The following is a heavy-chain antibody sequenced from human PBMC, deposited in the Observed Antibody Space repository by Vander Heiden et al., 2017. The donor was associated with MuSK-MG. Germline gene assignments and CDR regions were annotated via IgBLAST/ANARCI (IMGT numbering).Heavy chain of an antibody. V-gene: IGHV4-38-2*02. CDR3: ARLTLVMGTDF. J-gene: IGHJ4*02. CDR2: IFHSGAS. CDR1: GYSLSSGYY. Sequence: QVQLQESGPGLVKPSETLSLTCTVSGYSLSSGYYWGWIRQPPGKGLEWIGSIFHSGASYYNPSLKSRLTISVATSKNQFSLKLRSVTAADTAVYYCARLTLVMGTDFWGQGTLVTVSS. D-gene: IGHD2-21*01.